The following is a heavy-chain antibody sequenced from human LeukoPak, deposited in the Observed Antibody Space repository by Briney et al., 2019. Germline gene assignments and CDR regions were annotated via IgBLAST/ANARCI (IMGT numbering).Heavy chain of an antibody. CDR1: GGSISSGSYY. Sequence: PSETLSLTCTVSGGSISSGSYYWTWIRQPAGKGLEWIGRIYTTGSTNYNPSLKSRVTMSVDTSKNQFSLNLGSVSAADTAVYYCARDRTYGGNSGFDYWGQGTLVTVSS. J-gene: IGHJ4*02. CDR3: ARDRTYGGNSGFDY. D-gene: IGHD4-23*01. V-gene: IGHV4-61*02. CDR2: IYTTGST.